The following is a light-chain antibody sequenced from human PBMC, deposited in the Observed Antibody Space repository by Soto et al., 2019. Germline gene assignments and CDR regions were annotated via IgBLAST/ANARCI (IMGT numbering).Light chain of an antibody. CDR3: SSSTTTASLVV. CDR1: SSDIGDYNY. Sequence: QSALTQPASVSGSPGQSITISCTGTSSDIGDYNYVSWYQQYPGKVPKLVIYDVSHRPSGVSNRFSGSKSGNTASRTISGLQAEDEADYYCSSSTTTASLVVFGGGTKLTVL. CDR2: DVS. V-gene: IGLV2-14*01. J-gene: IGLJ3*02.